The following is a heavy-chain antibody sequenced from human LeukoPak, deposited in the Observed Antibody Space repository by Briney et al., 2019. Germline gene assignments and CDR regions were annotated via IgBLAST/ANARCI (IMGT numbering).Heavy chain of an antibody. CDR1: GYTFTSYA. CDR3: ARGRPYCSSTSCSRGSWFDP. D-gene: IGHD2-2*01. J-gene: IGHJ5*02. CDR2: INAGNGNT. V-gene: IGHV1-3*01. Sequence: GASVKVSCKASGYTFTSYAMHWVRQAPGQRLEWMGWINAGNGNTKYSQKFQGRVTITRDTSASTAYMELSSLRSEDTAVYYCARGRPYCSSTSCSRGSWFDPWGQGTLVTVSS.